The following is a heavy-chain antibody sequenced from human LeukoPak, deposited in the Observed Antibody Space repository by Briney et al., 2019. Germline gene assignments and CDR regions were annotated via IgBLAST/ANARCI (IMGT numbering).Heavy chain of an antibody. D-gene: IGHD3-22*01. CDR1: GGTFSSYA. Sequence: SVKVSCKASGGTFSSYAISWVRQAPGQGLEWMGRIIPILGIANYAQKFQGSVTITADKSTSTAYMELSSLRSEDTAVYYCARDPAIPTYYYDSSGYLLDWGQGTLVTVSS. CDR3: ARDPAIPTYYYDSSGYLLD. J-gene: IGHJ4*02. CDR2: IIPILGIA. V-gene: IGHV1-69*04.